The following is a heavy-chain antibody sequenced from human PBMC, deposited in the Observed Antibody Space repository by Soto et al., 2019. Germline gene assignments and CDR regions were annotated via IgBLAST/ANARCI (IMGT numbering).Heavy chain of an antibody. J-gene: IGHJ3*02. CDR2: IYYIGST. CDR3: AREAFGDYVRAFDI. CDR1: GGSLSSDGYY. V-gene: IGHV4-31*03. Sequence: QVQLQESGPGLVKPSQTLSLTCTVSGGSLSSDGYYWRWIRQHPGKGLEWIGYIYYIGSTYYNPSLKSRASVSVDTSKNQFSLRLSSVTAADTAVYFCAREAFGDYVRAFDIWGRGTMVIVSS. D-gene: IGHD4-17*01.